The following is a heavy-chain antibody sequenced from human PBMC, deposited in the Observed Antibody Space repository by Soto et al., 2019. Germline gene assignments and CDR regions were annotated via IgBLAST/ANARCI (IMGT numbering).Heavy chain of an antibody. D-gene: IGHD1-7*01. CDR3: AGNGKTGTTNYFDR. J-gene: IGHJ2*01. Sequence: QVQLVQSGAEVKKPGSSVKVSCKASGGTFSSYTISWVRQAPGQGLEWLGRIIPILGIANYAQKFQGRVTMIADKSTSTAYMELSSLRSEDTAVHYCAGNGKTGTTNYFDRWGRGTLVTVSS. CDR1: GGTFSSYT. V-gene: IGHV1-69*02. CDR2: IIPILGIA.